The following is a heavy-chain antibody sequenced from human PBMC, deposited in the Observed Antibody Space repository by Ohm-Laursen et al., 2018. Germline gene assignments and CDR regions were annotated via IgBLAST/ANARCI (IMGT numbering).Heavy chain of an antibody. D-gene: IGHD3-9*01. CDR2: FSYDGSDK. V-gene: IGHV3-30*18. CDR3: VKESSTGYYRTADY. Sequence: SLRLSCAAFGFTFSDCGMHWVRQTPGKGLEWVAVFSYDGSDKHYADSVKGRFTISRDNSKNTLDLQMNSLRPEDTAVYYCVKESSTGYYRTADYWGQGTLVTVSS. J-gene: IGHJ4*02. CDR1: GFTFSDCG.